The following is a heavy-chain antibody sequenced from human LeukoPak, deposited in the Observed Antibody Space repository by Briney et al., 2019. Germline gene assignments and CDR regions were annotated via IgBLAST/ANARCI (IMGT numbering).Heavy chain of an antibody. Sequence: GESLKISCKGSGYSFSNSWLAWVRQMPGKGLEWMGIVYPGESDTSYSPSFQGQVTFSADKSISTAYLQWSSLKAADTAMYYCARQLGAAAGRVFFDFWGQGTLVSVSS. V-gene: IGHV5-51*01. CDR2: VYPGESDT. CDR3: ARQLGAAAGRVFFDF. D-gene: IGHD6-13*01. CDR1: GYSFSNSW. J-gene: IGHJ4*02.